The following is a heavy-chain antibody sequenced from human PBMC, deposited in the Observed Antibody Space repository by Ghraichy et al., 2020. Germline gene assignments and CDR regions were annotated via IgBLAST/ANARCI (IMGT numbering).Heavy chain of an antibody. J-gene: IGHJ3*02. CDR1: GFTFSSYA. V-gene: IGHV3-23*01. Sequence: GGSLRLSCAASGFTFSSYAVTWVRQAPGKGLEWVSDISGSADSTHYADSVKGRFTISRDNSKDTLFLQMNSLRDEDTAVYYCARSGQWYPNAFDIWGQGTLVTVSS. CDR2: ISGSADST. D-gene: IGHD2-8*01. CDR3: ARSGQWYPNAFDI.